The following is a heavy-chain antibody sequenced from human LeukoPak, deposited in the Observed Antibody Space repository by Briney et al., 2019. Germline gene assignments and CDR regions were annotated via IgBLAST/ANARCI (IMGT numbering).Heavy chain of an antibody. CDR3: AIALSACLYY. CDR2: ISSSSSYI. CDR1: GFTFTSDY. V-gene: IGHV3-21*01. J-gene: IGHJ4*02. Sequence: GGSLTLSCTASGFTFTSDYIHWVRQAPGKGLEWVSSISSSSSYIYYADSVKGRFTISRDNAKNSLYLQMTSLRAEDTAVYYCAIALSACLYYWGQGTLVTVSS. D-gene: IGHD3-16*01.